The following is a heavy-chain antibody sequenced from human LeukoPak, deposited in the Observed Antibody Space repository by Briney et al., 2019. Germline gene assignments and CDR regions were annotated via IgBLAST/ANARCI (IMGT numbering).Heavy chain of an antibody. Sequence: PGTSVKVSCKASGYTFSSYDINWVRQATGQGLEWMGWMNPNSGNTGYAQRFQGRVTMTRNTSINTAYMELSSLRSEDTAVYYCARGILSSGWELNWFGPWGQGTLVTVFS. CDR2: MNPNSGNT. CDR3: ARGILSSGWELNWFGP. CDR1: GYTFSSYD. V-gene: IGHV1-8*01. J-gene: IGHJ5*02. D-gene: IGHD6-19*01.